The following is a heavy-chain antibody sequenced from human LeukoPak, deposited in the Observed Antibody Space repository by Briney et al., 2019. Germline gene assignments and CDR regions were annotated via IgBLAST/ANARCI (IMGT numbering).Heavy chain of an antibody. Sequence: PGGSLRLSCAASGFTFSKYAMSWVRQAPGKGLEWVSILDGSGRHIYYADSVQGRFTISRDNPMDTVCLQMNSLRVEDTAVYYCAIDPIDATAFWGQGTLVTVSS. CDR1: GFTFSKYA. CDR3: AIDPIDATAF. CDR2: LDGSGRHI. D-gene: IGHD2-15*01. V-gene: IGHV3-23*01. J-gene: IGHJ4*02.